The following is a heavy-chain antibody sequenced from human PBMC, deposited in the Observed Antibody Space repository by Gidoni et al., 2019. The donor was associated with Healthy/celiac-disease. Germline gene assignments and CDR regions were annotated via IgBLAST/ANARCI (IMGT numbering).Heavy chain of an antibody. CDR3: ARGGTYCSSTSCYSDAFDI. D-gene: IGHD2-2*02. V-gene: IGHV3-21*01. CDR1: GFTFSSYS. J-gene: IGHJ3*02. Sequence: EVQLVESGGGLVKPGGSLRLSCAASGFTFSSYSMNWVRQAPGKGLEWVSSISSSSSYIYYADSVKGRFTISRDNAKNSLYLQMNSLRAEDTAVYYCARGGTYCSSTSCYSDAFDIWGQGTMVTVSS. CDR2: ISSSSSYI.